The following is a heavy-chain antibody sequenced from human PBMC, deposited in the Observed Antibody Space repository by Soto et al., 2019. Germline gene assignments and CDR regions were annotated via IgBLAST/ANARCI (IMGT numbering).Heavy chain of an antibody. D-gene: IGHD3-10*01. CDR3: AKDLGFGEFYGMDV. V-gene: IGHV3-9*01. CDR1: GFTFDDYA. Sequence: EVQLVESGGGLVQPGRSLRLSCAASGFTFDDYAMHWVRQAPGKGLEWVSGISWNSGSIGYADSVKGRFIISRDNAKNSLYLQMNSLRAEDTALYYCAKDLGFGEFYGMDVWGQGTTVTVSS. J-gene: IGHJ6*02. CDR2: ISWNSGSI.